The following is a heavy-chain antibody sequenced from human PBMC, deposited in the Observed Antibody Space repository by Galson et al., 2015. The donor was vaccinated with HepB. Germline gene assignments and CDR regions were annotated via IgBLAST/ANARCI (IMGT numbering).Heavy chain of an antibody. CDR3: ARMEGDYGDYLASPRYFDL. V-gene: IGHV3-64*01. CDR1: GFTFSSYA. CDR2: ISSNGGST. J-gene: IGHJ2*01. D-gene: IGHD4-17*01. Sequence: SLRLSCAASGFTFSSYAMHWVRQAPGKGLEYVSAISSNGGSTYYANSVKGRFTISRDNSKNTLYLQMGSLRAEDMAVYYCARMEGDYGDYLASPRYFDLWGRGTLVTVSS.